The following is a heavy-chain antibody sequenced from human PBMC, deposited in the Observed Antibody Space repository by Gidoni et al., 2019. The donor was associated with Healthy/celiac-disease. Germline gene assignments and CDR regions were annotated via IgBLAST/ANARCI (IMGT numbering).Heavy chain of an antibody. CDR1: GGTFSSYA. Sequence: QVQLVQSGAEVQKPGSSVKVSCKASGGTFSSYAISWVRQAPGQGIEWMGGIIPIFGTANYAQKIQGRVTITADESTSTAYMELSSLRSEDTAVYYCARAVVAAKSYYYYYGMDVWGQGTTVTVSS. V-gene: IGHV1-69*12. D-gene: IGHD2-15*01. CDR3: ARAVVAAKSYYYYYGMDV. J-gene: IGHJ6*02. CDR2: IIPIFGTA.